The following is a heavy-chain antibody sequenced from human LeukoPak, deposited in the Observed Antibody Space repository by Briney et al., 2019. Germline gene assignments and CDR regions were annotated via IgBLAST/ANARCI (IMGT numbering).Heavy chain of an antibody. CDR2: IYTSGST. Sequence: LETLSLTCTVSGGAISSYYWSGIREPPGKGLGWIGYIYTSGSTNYNPSLKSRVTISVDTSKNQFSLKLSSVTAADTAVYYCARHLEMAPESWFDPWGQGTLVTVSS. CDR3: ARHLEMAPESWFDP. V-gene: IGHV4-4*09. CDR1: GGAISSYY. J-gene: IGHJ5*02. D-gene: IGHD5-24*01.